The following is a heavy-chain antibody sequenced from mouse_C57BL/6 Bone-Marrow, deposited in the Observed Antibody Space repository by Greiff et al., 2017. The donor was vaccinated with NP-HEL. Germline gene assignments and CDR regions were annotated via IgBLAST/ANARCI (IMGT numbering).Heavy chain of an antibody. CDR1: GYTFTGYW. CDR3: ARSGPITTVVAVDAMDY. V-gene: IGHV1-9*01. J-gene: IGHJ4*01. Sequence: QVQLQQSGAELMKPGASVKLSCKATGYTFTGYWIEWVKQRPGHGLEWIGEILPGSGSTNYNEKFKGKATFTADTSSNTAYMQLSSLTTEDSAIYYCARSGPITTVVAVDAMDYWGQGTSVTVSS. D-gene: IGHD1-1*01. CDR2: ILPGSGST.